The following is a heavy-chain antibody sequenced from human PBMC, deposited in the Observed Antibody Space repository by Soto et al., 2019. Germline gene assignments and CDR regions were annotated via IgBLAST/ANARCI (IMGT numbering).Heavy chain of an antibody. D-gene: IGHD6-6*01. CDR3: ARAGHSSSSEGANWFDP. V-gene: IGHV4-31*03. CDR2: IYYSGST. CDR1: GGSISSGGYY. Sequence: SETLSLTCTVSGGSISSGGYYWSWIRQHPGKGLEWIGYIYYSGSTSFNPSLKSRLTISGDTSKNQFSLQLSSVTAADPAVYYCARAGHSSSSEGANWFDPWGQGTLVTVSS. J-gene: IGHJ5*02.